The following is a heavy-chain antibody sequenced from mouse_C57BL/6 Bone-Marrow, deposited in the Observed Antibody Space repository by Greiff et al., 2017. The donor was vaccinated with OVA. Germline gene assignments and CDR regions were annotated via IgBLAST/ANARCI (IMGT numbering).Heavy chain of an antibody. CDR1: GYTFTSYW. CDR2: IYPGSGRT. Sequence: QVQLQQPGAELVKPGASVKMSCKASGYTFTSYWITWVKQRPGQGLEWIGDIYPGSGRTNYNEKFKSKATLTVDTSSSTAYMQLNSLTSEASAVYYCARSGITTVEGDFAMDYWGQGTSVTVSS. CDR3: ARSGITTVEGDFAMDY. J-gene: IGHJ4*01. V-gene: IGHV1-55*01. D-gene: IGHD1-1*01.